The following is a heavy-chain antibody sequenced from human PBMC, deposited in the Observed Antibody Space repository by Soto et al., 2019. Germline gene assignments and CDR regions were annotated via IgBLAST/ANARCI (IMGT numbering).Heavy chain of an antibody. V-gene: IGHV3-33*01. D-gene: IGHD2-21*02. CDR3: ARDPLIVVVTDHDAFDI. CDR1: GFTFSSYG. Sequence: QVQLVESGGGVVQPGRSLRLSCAASGFTFSSYGMNWVRQAPGKGLEWVAVIWYDGSNKYYADSVKGRFTISRDNSKNTLYLQMNSLKAQDTAVYYCARDPLIVVVTDHDAFDIWGQGTIVTVSS. J-gene: IGHJ3*02. CDR2: IWYDGSNK.